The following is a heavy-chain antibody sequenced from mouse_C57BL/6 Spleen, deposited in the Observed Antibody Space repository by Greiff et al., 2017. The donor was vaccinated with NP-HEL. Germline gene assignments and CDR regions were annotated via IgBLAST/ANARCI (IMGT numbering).Heavy chain of an antibody. CDR3: ARSDYGSSYGWFAY. Sequence: EVQLQQSGAELVKPGASVTLSCTASGFNIKDYYLHWVKLRTEQGLEWIGRIAPEDGETKYAPKVQGKATITADNSSNPAALQLSSRTSEDTDVYYWARSDYGSSYGWFAYWGQVTLVTVSA. V-gene: IGHV14-2*01. J-gene: IGHJ3*01. CDR2: IAPEDGET. CDR1: GFNIKDYY. D-gene: IGHD1-1*01.